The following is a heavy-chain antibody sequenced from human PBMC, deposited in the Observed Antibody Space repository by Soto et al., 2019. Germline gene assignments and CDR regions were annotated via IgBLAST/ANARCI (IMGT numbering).Heavy chain of an antibody. V-gene: IGHV4-59*08. CDR1: GGSISSYY. D-gene: IGHD3-10*01. CDR3: ARHMGFDDP. CDR2: IYYSGST. Sequence: QVQLQESGPGLVKPSETLSLTCTVSGGSISSYYWSWIRQPPGKGLEWIGYIYYSGSTNYNPSLQXRXTXXVDTSKNQFPLKLSSVTAADTAAYYCARHMGFDDPWGQGTLVTVSS. J-gene: IGHJ5*02.